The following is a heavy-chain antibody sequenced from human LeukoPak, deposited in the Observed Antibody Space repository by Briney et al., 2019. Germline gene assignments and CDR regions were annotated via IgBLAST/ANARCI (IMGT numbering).Heavy chain of an antibody. J-gene: IGHJ4*02. D-gene: IGHD3-22*01. CDR2: INHSGST. CDR1: GGSFRGYY. CDR3: TRLEEYYDSSRRDY. V-gene: IGHV4-34*01. Sequence: SETLSLTCAVYGGSFRGYYWSWIRQPPGRGLEWIGEINHSGSTNYNPSLKSRVTISVDTSKNQFSLKLSSVTAADTAVYYCTRLEEYYDSSRRDYWGQGTLVTVSS.